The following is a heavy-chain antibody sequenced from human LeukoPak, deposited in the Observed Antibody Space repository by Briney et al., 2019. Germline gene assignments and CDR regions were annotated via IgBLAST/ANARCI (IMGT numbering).Heavy chain of an antibody. V-gene: IGHV3-23*01. Sequence: GGSLRLSCEASGFAFSNHAMTWVRQAPGEGLQWVSAISDTGKTTFYRDSVRGRFTISRDISNNTLYLQMDGLRADDTAVYYCARGGAYDYGVLDAWGQGTLVTVSS. D-gene: IGHD4/OR15-4a*01. CDR1: GFAFSNHA. CDR2: ISDTGKTT. CDR3: ARGGAYDYGVLDA. J-gene: IGHJ5*02.